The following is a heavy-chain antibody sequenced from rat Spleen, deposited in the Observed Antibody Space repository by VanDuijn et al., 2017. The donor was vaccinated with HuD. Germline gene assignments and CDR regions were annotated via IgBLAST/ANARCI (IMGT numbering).Heavy chain of an antibody. V-gene: IGHV5-31*01. CDR2: SSYDGGST. CDR1: GFTFNNYW. D-gene: IGHD1-9*01. J-gene: IGHJ2*01. CDR3: ARRHYGYTDYFDY. Sequence: EVQLVESGGGLVQPGRSLKLSCVASGFTFNNYWMTWIRQAPTKGMEWVASSSYDGGSTYYRDSVKGRFTISRDNAKSSLYLQMDSLRSEDTATYYCARRHYGYTDYFDYWGQVVMFTVSS.